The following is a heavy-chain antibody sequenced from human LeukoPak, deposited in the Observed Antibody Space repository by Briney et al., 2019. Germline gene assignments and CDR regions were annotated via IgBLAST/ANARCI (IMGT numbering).Heavy chain of an antibody. V-gene: IGHV3-21*04. CDR2: ISSSSSYI. J-gene: IGHJ5*02. CDR1: GLTLGDYS. D-gene: IGHD3-16*01. CDR3: AREGIMITFGGPVPFDP. Sequence: PGGSLRLSCLVSGLTLGDYSMNWVRQAPGKGLEWVSSISSSSSYIYYADSVKGRFTISRDNAKNSLYLQMNSLRAEDTAVYYCAREGIMITFGGPVPFDPWGQGTLFTVSS.